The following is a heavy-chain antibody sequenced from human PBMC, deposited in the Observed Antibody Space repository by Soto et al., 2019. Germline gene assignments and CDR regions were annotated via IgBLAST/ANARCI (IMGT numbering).Heavy chain of an antibody. CDR3: ARGGRGREATVYYGMDV. CDR2: IWYDGSNK. D-gene: IGHD4-17*01. J-gene: IGHJ6*02. Sequence: QVQLVESGGGVVQPGRSLRLSCAASGFTFSSYGMHWVRQAPGKGLEWVAVIWYDGSNKYYADSVKGRFTISRDNSKKTLYLQMNSLRAEDTAVYYCARGGRGREATVYYGMDVWGQGSTVTVSS. V-gene: IGHV3-33*01. CDR1: GFTFSSYG.